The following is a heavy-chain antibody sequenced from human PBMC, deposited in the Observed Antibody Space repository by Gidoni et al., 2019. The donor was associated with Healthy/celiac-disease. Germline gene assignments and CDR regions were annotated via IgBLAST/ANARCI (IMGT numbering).Heavy chain of an antibody. J-gene: IGHJ4*02. CDR1: GATFSSYA. Sequence: EVQLLESGGGLVQPGGDLRLYGAATGATFSSYAMSWVRQAPGKGLEWVSAISGSGGSTYYADSVKGRFTISRDHSKNTLYLQMNSLRAEDTAVYYCARNMRFGELLRADYWGQGTLVTVSS. CDR2: ISGSGGST. V-gene: IGHV3-23*01. D-gene: IGHD3-10*01. CDR3: ARNMRFGELLRADY.